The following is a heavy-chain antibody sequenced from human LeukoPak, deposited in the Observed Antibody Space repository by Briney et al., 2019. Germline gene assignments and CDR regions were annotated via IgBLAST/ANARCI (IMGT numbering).Heavy chain of an antibody. CDR2: IYTSGST. CDR3: ARDSYYYGSGSYPFDY. D-gene: IGHD3-10*01. Sequence: SETLSLTCTVSGGSISSYYWSWIRQPAGKGLEWIGRIYTSGSTNYNPSLTSRVTMSVDTSRNQFSLKLSSVTAADTAVYYCARDSYYYGSGSYPFDYWGQGTLVTVSS. V-gene: IGHV4-4*07. CDR1: GGSISSYY. J-gene: IGHJ4*02.